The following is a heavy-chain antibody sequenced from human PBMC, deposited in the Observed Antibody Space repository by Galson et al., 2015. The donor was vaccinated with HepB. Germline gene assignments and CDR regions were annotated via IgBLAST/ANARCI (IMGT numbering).Heavy chain of an antibody. D-gene: IGHD4-17*01. V-gene: IGHV3-74*01. J-gene: IGHJ2*01. CDR2: INSDGSST. Sequence: SLRLSCAASGFTFSSYGMHWVRQAPGKGLVWVSRINSDGSSTSYADSVKGRFTISRDNAKNTLYLQMNSLRAEDTAVYYCARPTTVTNLPYWYFDLWGRGTLVTVSS. CDR1: GFTFSSYG. CDR3: ARPTTVTNLPYWYFDL.